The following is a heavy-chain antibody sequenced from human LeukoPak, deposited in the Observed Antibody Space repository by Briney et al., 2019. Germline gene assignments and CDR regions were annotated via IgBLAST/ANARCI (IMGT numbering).Heavy chain of an antibody. J-gene: IGHJ5*02. V-gene: IGHV1-69*05. Sequence: GASVKVSCKASGGTFSSYAISWVRQAPGQGLEWMGGIIPIFGTANYAQKFQGRVTITTDESTSTAYMELSSLRSEDTAVYYCARGFSGYYDGSGYYKSHWFDPWGQGTLVTVSS. CDR3: ARGFSGYYDGSGYYKSHWFDP. CDR1: GGTFSSYA. CDR2: IIPIFGTA. D-gene: IGHD3-22*01.